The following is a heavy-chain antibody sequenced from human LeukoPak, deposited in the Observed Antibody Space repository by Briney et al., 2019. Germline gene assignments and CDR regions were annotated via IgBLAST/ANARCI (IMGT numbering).Heavy chain of an antibody. J-gene: IGHJ4*02. CDR2: IYSGGST. V-gene: IGHV3-53*01. CDR3: ARDFYGAADY. D-gene: IGHD4-17*01. CDR1: GFTFSSYW. Sequence: GGSLRLSCAASGFTFSSYWMSWVRQAPGKGLEWVSVIYSGGSTYYADSVKGRFTISRDNSKNTLYLQMNSLRAEDTAVYYCARDFYGAADYWGQGTLVTVSS.